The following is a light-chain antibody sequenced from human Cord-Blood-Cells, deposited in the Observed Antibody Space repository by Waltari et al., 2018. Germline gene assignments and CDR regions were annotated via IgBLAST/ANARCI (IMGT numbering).Light chain of an antibody. Sequence: DIQMTQSPSSLSASVGDRVTITCQASQDISNYLNWYQQKPGKAPKLLIYDASDWETGVPSRFSGSGSGTEFTFTISSLQPEDSATYYCQQYDNLPYTFGQGTKLEIK. CDR2: DAS. CDR1: QDISNY. CDR3: QQYDNLPYT. V-gene: IGKV1-33*01. J-gene: IGKJ2*01.